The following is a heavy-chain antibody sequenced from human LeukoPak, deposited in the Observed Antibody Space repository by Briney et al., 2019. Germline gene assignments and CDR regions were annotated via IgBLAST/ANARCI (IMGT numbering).Heavy chain of an antibody. V-gene: IGHV7-4-1*02. Sequence: ASVKVSCKASGYTFTSYAMNWVRQAPGQGLEWMGWINTNTGNPTYAQGFTGRFVFSLDTSVSTAYLQISSLKAEDTAVYYCARGGYSYGYRYYYYMDVWGKGTTVTVSS. CDR2: INTNTGNP. J-gene: IGHJ6*03. CDR1: GYTFTSYA. D-gene: IGHD5-18*01. CDR3: ARGGYSYGYRYYYYMDV.